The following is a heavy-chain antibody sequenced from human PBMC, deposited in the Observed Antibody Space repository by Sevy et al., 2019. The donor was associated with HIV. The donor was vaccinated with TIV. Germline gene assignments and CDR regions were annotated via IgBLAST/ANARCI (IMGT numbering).Heavy chain of an antibody. CDR3: AGGRFDSSGSFDAFDV. CDR2: IYGTAGVT. Sequence: GGSLRLSCAASGLTFSSYAMNWVRQAPGKGLDWVSTIYGTAGVTYYADSVNGRFTISRDNSKNTLFLKMNSLRAEDTAVYYCAGGRFDSSGSFDAFDVWGQGTMVTVSS. CDR1: GLTFSSYA. J-gene: IGHJ3*01. V-gene: IGHV3-23*01. D-gene: IGHD3-22*01.